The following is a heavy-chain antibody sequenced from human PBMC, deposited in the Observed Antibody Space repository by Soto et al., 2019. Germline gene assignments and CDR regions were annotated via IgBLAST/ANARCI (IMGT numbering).Heavy chain of an antibody. CDR1: GDSINNRSYY. D-gene: IGHD2-21*02. Sequence: KTSETLSLTCTVTGDSINNRSYYWGWIRQPPGKGLEWIGSIYYSGGTYNNPSLKSRVSMSVDTSKNQFSLKLRSVTAADTALYYCARQQTSVVTQAYFDSWGQGSLVTVSS. J-gene: IGHJ4*02. CDR2: IYYSGGT. V-gene: IGHV4-39*01. CDR3: ARQQTSVVTQAYFDS.